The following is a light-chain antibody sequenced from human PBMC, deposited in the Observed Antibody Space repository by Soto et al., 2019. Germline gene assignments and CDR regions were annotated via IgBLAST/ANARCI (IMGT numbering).Light chain of an antibody. CDR1: QSVSHY. J-gene: IGKJ2*01. Sequence: EIVLTQSPATLSLSPGERATLSCRASQSVSHYLAWYQQKPGQAPRLLIYDASNRATGIPARFSGTGSGTDFTLTISSLEPEDFAVYYCQQRNNWPLYTFGQGTKLEIK. CDR3: QQRNNWPLYT. CDR2: DAS. V-gene: IGKV3-11*01.